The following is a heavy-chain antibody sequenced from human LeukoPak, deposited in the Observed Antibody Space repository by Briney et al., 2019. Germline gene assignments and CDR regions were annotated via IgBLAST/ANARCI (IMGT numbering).Heavy chain of an antibody. CDR1: GYTLTELS. CDR2: FDPEDGET. J-gene: IGHJ3*02. CDR3: ATVGAPYYDILTGTVGAFDI. Sequence: ASVKVSCKVSGYTLTELSMHWVRQAPGKGLEWMGGFDPEDGETIYAQKFQGRVTMTEDTSTDTAYMELSSLRSEDTAVYYCATVGAPYYDILTGTVGAFDIWGQGTMVTVSS. D-gene: IGHD3-9*01. V-gene: IGHV1-24*01.